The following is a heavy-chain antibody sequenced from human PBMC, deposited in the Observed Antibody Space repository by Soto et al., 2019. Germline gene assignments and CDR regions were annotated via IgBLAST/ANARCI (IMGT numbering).Heavy chain of an antibody. D-gene: IGHD3-3*01. CDR1: GYTLTELS. V-gene: IGHV1-24*01. CDR3: ATARNYDFWSGYYHRPTYGMDV. J-gene: IGHJ6*02. CDR2: FDPEDGET. Sequence: QVQLVQSGAEVKKPGASVKVSCKVSGYTLTELSMHWVRQAPGKGLEWMVGFDPEDGETIYAQKFQGRVTMTEDTSTDTAYMELSSLRSEDTAVYYCATARNYDFWSGYYHRPTYGMDVWGQGTTVTVSS.